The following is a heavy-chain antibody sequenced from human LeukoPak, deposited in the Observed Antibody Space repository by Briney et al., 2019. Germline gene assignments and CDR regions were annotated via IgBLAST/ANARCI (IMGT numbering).Heavy chain of an antibody. CDR2: IYYSGST. V-gene: IGHV4-39*01. J-gene: IGHJ4*02. D-gene: IGHD3-16*01. Sequence: SETLSLTCTVSGGSISSSSYYWGWIRQPPGKGLEWIGSIYYSGSTYYNPSLKSRVTISVDTSKNQFSLKLSSATAADTAVYYCARQGAFNYWGQGTLVTVSS. CDR1: GGSISSSSYY. CDR3: ARQGAFNY.